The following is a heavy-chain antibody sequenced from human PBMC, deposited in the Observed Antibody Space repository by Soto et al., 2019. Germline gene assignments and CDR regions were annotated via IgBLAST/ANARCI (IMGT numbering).Heavy chain of an antibody. Sequence: GASVKVSCKASGYTFTSYYMHWVRQAPGQGLELMGIINPSGGSTSYAQKFQGRVTMTRDTSTSTVYMELSSLRSEDTAVYYCASCSGGSCYNYDYYYYMDVWGKGTTVTVSS. CDR2: INPSGGST. J-gene: IGHJ6*03. CDR3: ASCSGGSCYNYDYYYYMDV. D-gene: IGHD2-15*01. CDR1: GYTFTSYY. V-gene: IGHV1-46*03.